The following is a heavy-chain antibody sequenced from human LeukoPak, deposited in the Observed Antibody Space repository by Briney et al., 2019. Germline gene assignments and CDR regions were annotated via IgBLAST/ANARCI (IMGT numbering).Heavy chain of an antibody. CDR1: GGSISSSSAY. CDR3: VSPRGFSYGYFDY. V-gene: IGHV4-39*01. J-gene: IGHJ4*02. D-gene: IGHD5-18*01. Sequence: SETLSLTCTVSGGSISSSSAYWGWIRQPPGKGLEWIGSIYYSKNTYYNPSLKSRVTISADTSKNQFSLTLGSVSATDTAVYYCVSPRGFSYGYFDYWGEGTLVTVSS. CDR2: IYYSKNT.